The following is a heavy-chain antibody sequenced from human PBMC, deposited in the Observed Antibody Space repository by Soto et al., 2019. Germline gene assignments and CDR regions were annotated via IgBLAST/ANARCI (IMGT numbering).Heavy chain of an antibody. CDR1: VYTFSYYG. J-gene: IGHJ3*02. Sequence: VKVYCKASVYTFSYYGISWVRQAPGQGLEWMGWISAYNGNTNYAQRLQGRVTMTTDTSTRTAYMDLRSLRSDDTAVYYCARDYHDTRGRAFGIWGQGTRVTVSS. CDR2: ISAYNGNT. CDR3: ARDYHDTRGRAFGI. D-gene: IGHD3-22*01. V-gene: IGHV1-18*01.